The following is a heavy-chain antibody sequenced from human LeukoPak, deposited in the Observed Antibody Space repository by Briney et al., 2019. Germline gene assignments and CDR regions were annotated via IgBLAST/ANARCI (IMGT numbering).Heavy chain of an antibody. J-gene: IGHJ6*03. Sequence: GGSLRLSCAASGFTFSSYWMSWVRQAPGKGLEWVANIKQDGSEKYYVDSVKGRFTISRDNAKNSLYLQMNSLRAEDTAVYYCARGRSGWPYYYYHYMDVWGKGSTVTVSS. CDR1: GFTFSSYW. D-gene: IGHD6-19*01. CDR2: IKQDGSEK. CDR3: ARGRSGWPYYYYHYMDV. V-gene: IGHV3-7*01.